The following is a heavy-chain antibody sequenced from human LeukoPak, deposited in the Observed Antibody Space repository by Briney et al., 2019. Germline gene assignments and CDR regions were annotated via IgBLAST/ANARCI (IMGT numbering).Heavy chain of an antibody. Sequence: GGSLTHFRSASGFTLSSYSMSWVRQAPGKGLEWVSYITSSSSTIYYADSVKGRFTISRDNAKNSLYLQMNSLRDEDTAVYYCARRVSAANAYICCDHWGQGTLVTVSS. J-gene: IGHJ5*02. V-gene: IGHV3-48*02. CDR2: ITSSSSTI. CDR1: GFTLSSYS. D-gene: IGHD2-8*01. CDR3: ARRVSAANAYICCDH.